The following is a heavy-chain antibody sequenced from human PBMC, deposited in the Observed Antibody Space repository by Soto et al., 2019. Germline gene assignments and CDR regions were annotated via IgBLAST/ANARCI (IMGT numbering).Heavy chain of an antibody. D-gene: IGHD3-3*01. CDR2: IIPIFGTA. J-gene: IGHJ5*02. CDR3: ARPFTIFGVVTPGGFDP. V-gene: IGHV1-69*12. Sequence: QVQLVQSGAEVKKPGSSVKVSCKASGGTFSSYAISWVRQAPGQGLEWMGGIIPIFGTANYAQKFQGRVTVTADDATSTAFMELSSLRSEDTAVYYCARPFTIFGVVTPGGFDPWGQGTLVTVSS. CDR1: GGTFSSYA.